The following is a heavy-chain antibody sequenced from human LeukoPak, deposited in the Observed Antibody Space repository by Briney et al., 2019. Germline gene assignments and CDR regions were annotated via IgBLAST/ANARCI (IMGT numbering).Heavy chain of an antibody. CDR2: IIPIFGTA. J-gene: IGHJ5*02. CDR3: AKVGADCGGDCYHLNWFDP. D-gene: IGHD2-21*02. Sequence: SVTVSCTASGGTFSSYAISWVRQAPGQGLEWMGGIIPIFGTANYAQKFQGRVTITADESTSTAYMELSSLRSEDTAVYYCAKVGADCGGDCYHLNWFDPWGQGTLVTVSS. CDR1: GGTFSSYA. V-gene: IGHV1-69*13.